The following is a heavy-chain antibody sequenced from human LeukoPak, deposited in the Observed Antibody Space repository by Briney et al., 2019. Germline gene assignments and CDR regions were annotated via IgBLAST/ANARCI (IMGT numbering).Heavy chain of an antibody. D-gene: IGHD2-15*01. CDR2: MNPNSGNT. Sequence: ASVKVSCKASGYTFTSYDINWVRQATGQGLEWMGWMNPNSGNTGYAQKFRGRVTMTRNTSISTAYMELSSLRSEDTAVYYCARGGSWEYYFDYWGQGTLVTVSS. CDR3: ARGGSWEYYFDY. J-gene: IGHJ4*02. V-gene: IGHV1-8*01. CDR1: GYTFTSYD.